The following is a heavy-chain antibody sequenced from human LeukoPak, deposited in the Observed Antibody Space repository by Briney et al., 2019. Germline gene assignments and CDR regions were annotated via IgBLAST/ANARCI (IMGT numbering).Heavy chain of an antibody. D-gene: IGHD3-9*01. CDR2: IYYSGIT. Sequence: KSSETLSLTCTVSGASMTNYYWSWIRKPPGKGLEWIGYIYYSGITNYNPSLTSRVSLSVDMSKNQFSLKLTSVTAADTAVYYCARGRGYFDPFDPWGQGTLVTVSS. CDR1: GASMTNYY. V-gene: IGHV4-59*01. CDR3: ARGRGYFDPFDP. J-gene: IGHJ5*02.